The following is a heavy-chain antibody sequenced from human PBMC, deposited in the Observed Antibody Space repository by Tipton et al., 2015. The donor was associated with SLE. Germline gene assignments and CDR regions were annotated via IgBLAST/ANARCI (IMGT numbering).Heavy chain of an antibody. Sequence: LRLSCTVSGGSISSGGYYWSWIRQSPGKGLEWIGYISYSGSTNYNSSLKSRLTISVDTSKNQFSLKLSSVTAADTAVYYCARQRPQQGGDYYDYWGQGTLVTVSS. J-gene: IGHJ4*02. CDR1: GGSISSGGYY. D-gene: IGHD1-14*01. V-gene: IGHV4-31*03. CDR3: ARQRPQQGGDYYDY. CDR2: ISYSGST.